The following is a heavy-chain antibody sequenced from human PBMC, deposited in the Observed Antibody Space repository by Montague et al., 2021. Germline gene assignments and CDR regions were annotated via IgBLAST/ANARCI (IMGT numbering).Heavy chain of an antibody. D-gene: IGHD5-18*01. CDR1: GGSISSFY. CDR3: ARGRGNSYVSFDS. J-gene: IGHJ4*02. Sequence: SETLSLTCTVSGGSISSFYWSWIRQPPEKGLELIACIYYSGSADGTTNYNPSLKSRVTISVDSSKNQLSLQLTSVTTADTAVYYCARGRGNSYVSFDSWGQGTLISVSS. V-gene: IGHV4-59*13. CDR2: IYYSGSADGTT.